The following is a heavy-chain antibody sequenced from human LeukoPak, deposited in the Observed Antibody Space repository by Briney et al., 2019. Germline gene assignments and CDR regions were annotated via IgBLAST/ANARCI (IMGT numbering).Heavy chain of an antibody. D-gene: IGHD6-13*01. CDR2: IYPGDSDT. V-gene: IGHV5-51*01. Sequence: GESLKISCKGSGYSFTSYWIGWVRQMPGKGLEWMGIIYPGDSDTRYSPSFQSQVTISADKSISTAYLQWSSLKASDTAMYYCARHSLAAAGTYYYYYGMDVWGQGTTVTVSS. J-gene: IGHJ6*02. CDR1: GYSFTSYW. CDR3: ARHSLAAAGTYYYYYGMDV.